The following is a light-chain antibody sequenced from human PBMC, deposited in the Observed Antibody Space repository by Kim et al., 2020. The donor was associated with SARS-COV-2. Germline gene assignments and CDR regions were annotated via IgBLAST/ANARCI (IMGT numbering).Light chain of an antibody. CDR3: QQYVISPYT. CDR2: RAS. Sequence: EIVLTQSPGTLSLSPGERATLSCRASQSVSDNFLAWYQQKPGQAPRLLIYRASNRATGIPDRFSGSGSGTDFSLTISRLDPEDFAVYYCQQYVISPYTFGQGTKLEI. V-gene: IGKV3-20*01. CDR1: QSVSDNF. J-gene: IGKJ2*01.